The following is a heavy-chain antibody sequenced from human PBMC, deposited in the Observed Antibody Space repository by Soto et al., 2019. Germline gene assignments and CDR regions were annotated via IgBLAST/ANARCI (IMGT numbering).Heavy chain of an antibody. CDR1: GFTFSSYG. CDR3: AKDRELQNYYYGMDV. CDR2: ISYDGSNK. D-gene: IGHD1-26*01. Sequence: QVQLVESGGGVVQPGRSLRLSCAASGFTFSSYGMHWVRQAPGKGLEWVAVISYDGSNKYYADSVKGRFTISRDNSKNTLYPQMNSLRAEDTAVYYCAKDRELQNYYYGMDVWGQGTTVTVSS. V-gene: IGHV3-30*18. J-gene: IGHJ6*02.